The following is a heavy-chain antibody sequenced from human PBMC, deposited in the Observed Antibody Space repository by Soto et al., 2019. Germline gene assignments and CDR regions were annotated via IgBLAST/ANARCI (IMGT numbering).Heavy chain of an antibody. CDR2: ISGSGGST. V-gene: IGHV3-23*01. J-gene: IGHJ4*02. D-gene: IGHD3-10*01. CDR1: GFSFSIYA. CDR3: AKDYYASGSYLDPFRD. Sequence: EVHLLESGGGLVQPGGSLRLSCAASGFSFSIYAMTWVRQAPGKGLEWVSAISGSGGSTYYVDSVKGRFTISRDNSKNTVYLQMHSLRAEDTAVYYCAKDYYASGSYLDPFRDWGQGTLVTVSS.